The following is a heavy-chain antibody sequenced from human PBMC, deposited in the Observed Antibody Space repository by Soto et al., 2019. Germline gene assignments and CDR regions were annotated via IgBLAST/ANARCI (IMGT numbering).Heavy chain of an antibody. CDR2: IWYDGSNK. V-gene: IGHV3-33*01. CDR1: GFTFSSYG. D-gene: IGHD2-2*01. Sequence: QVQLVESGGGVVQPGRSLRLSCAASGFTFSSYGMHWVRQAPGKGLEWVAVIWYDGSNKYYADSVKGRFTISRDNSKNTLYLQMNSLRAEDTAVYYCAREGIVVVPAAENYYFDYGGQGTLVTVSS. CDR3: AREGIVVVPAAENYYFDY. J-gene: IGHJ4*02.